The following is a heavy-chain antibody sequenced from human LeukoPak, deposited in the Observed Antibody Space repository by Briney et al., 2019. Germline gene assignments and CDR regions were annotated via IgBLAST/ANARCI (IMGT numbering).Heavy chain of an antibody. Sequence: GGSLRPSCAASGFTFSSYGMHWVRQAPGKGLEWVAFIRYDGSNKYYADSVKGRFTISRDNSKNTLYLQMNSLRAEDTAVYYCAILTVPLDAFDIWGQGTMVTVSS. CDR1: GFTFSSYG. D-gene: IGHD1-1*01. CDR2: IRYDGSNK. J-gene: IGHJ3*02. V-gene: IGHV3-30*02. CDR3: AILTVPLDAFDI.